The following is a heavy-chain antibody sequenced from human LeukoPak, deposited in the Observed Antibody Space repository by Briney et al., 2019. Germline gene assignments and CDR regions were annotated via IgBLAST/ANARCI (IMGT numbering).Heavy chain of an antibody. Sequence: GGSLRLSCAASGFTFSDHYMDWVRQAPGKGLEWVGRTRNKANSYTTEYAASVKGRFTISRDDSKNSLYLQMNSLKTEDTAVYYCARVGATWGDAFDIWGQGTMVTVSS. D-gene: IGHD1-26*01. CDR3: ARVGATWGDAFDI. J-gene: IGHJ3*02. V-gene: IGHV3-72*01. CDR2: TRNKANSYTT. CDR1: GFTFSDHY.